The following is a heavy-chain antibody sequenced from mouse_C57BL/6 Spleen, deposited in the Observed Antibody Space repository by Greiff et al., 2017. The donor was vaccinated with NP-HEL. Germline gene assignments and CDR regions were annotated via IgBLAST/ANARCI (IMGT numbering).Heavy chain of an antibody. V-gene: IGHV1-54*01. D-gene: IGHD1-1*01. CDR1: GYAFTNYL. CDR2: INPGSGGT. Sequence: VQLQESGAELVRPGTSVKVSCKASGYAFTNYLIEWVKQRPGQGLEWIGVINPGSGGTNYNEKFKGKATLTADKSSSTAYMQLSSLTSEDSAVYFCARRYYGSSYWYFDGWGTGTTVTVSS. J-gene: IGHJ1*03. CDR3: ARRYYGSSYWYFDG.